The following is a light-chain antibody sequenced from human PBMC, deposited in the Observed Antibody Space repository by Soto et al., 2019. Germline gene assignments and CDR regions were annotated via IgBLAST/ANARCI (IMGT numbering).Light chain of an antibody. J-gene: IGKJ1*01. Sequence: DIQMTQSPSRMYASVGDTITITCRASQTFKAWVPGYQQKRGKAPKLLIYEAFTLQSGVSSRSSGNVSRTEFSLTIRSLQADDFGSYYCPHYNSLTFGPRTKVE. CDR1: QTFKAW. V-gene: IGKV1-5*01. CDR2: EAF. CDR3: PHYNSLT.